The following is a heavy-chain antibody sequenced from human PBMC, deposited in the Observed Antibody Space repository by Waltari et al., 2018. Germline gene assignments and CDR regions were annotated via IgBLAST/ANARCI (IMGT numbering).Heavy chain of an antibody. J-gene: IGHJ4*02. V-gene: IGHV4-34*01. D-gene: IGHD3-22*01. CDR2: IRHSGTT. Sequence: QVQLHQWGAGLLKPSETLSLTCGVSGGSSNDYYWTWIRQPPGKGLEWIGEIRHSGTTDYNPSLNSRRTMAVGTSKKQISLKMGSVTAADTAVYYCARGDLHYGSSGFFYWGQGALVTVSS. CDR3: ARGDLHYGSSGFFY. CDR1: GGSSNDYY.